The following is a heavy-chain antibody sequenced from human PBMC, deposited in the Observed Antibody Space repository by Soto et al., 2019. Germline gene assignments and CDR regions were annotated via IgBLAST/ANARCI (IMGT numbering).Heavy chain of an antibody. V-gene: IGHV4-59*01. Sequence: LSLTCSVSGRSMSSNYWSWIRQSPDKRLEWLGYVFYGGTDYNPSLGGRVSMSVETSKSQFSLKLTSVTVADTAVYYCASYRGALYFESWGPGILVTVSS. D-gene: IGHD3-16*01. CDR1: GRSMSSNY. CDR3: ASYRGALYFES. J-gene: IGHJ4*02. CDR2: VFYGGT.